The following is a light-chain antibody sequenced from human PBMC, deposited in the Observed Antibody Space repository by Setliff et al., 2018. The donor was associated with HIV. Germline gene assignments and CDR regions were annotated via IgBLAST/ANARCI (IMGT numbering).Light chain of an antibody. J-gene: IGLJ1*01. CDR2: QDI. CDR3: QAWNSSIYV. CDR1: KLGDKY. Sequence: SYELTQPPSVSVSPGQTASITRSGDKLGDKYACWYQQKPGQSPVLVIYQDIKRPSGIPERFSGSNSGNTATLTISGTQAMDEADYYCQAWNSSIYVFGTGTKVTVL. V-gene: IGLV3-1*01.